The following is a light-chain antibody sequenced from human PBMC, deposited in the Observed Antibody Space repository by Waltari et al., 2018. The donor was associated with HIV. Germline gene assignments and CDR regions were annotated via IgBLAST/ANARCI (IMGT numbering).Light chain of an antibody. Sequence: QSVLTQPPSVSGAPGQRVTIPCPGSSSHIRAGSDVHWYQQLPGTAPKLLIYGNSNRPSGVPDRFSGSKSGTSASLAITGLQAEDEADYYCQSYDSSLSGSWVFGGGTKLTVL. J-gene: IGLJ3*02. CDR2: GNS. CDR1: SSHIRAGSD. V-gene: IGLV1-40*01. CDR3: QSYDSSLSGSWV.